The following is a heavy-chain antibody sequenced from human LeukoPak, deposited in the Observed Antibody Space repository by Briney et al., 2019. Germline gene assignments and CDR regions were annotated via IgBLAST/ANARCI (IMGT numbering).Heavy chain of an antibody. Sequence: SQTLSLTCTVSGGSISSGSYYWSWIRQPAGKGLEWIGRIYTSGSTNYNPSLKSRVTISVDTSKNQFSLKLSSVTAADTAVYFCASSNWLRDANFDSWGQGTLVTVSS. D-gene: IGHD5-12*01. J-gene: IGHJ4*02. CDR2: IYTSGST. CDR3: ASSNWLRDANFDS. V-gene: IGHV4-61*02. CDR1: GGSISSGSYY.